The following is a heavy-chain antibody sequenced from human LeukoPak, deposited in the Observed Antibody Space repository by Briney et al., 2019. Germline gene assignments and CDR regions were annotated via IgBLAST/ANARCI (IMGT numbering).Heavy chain of an antibody. D-gene: IGHD4-11*01. CDR1: GFTFSSYW. Sequence: GGSLRLSCAASGFTFSSYWVSWVRQAPGKGLEWVANIKQDGSEKYYVDSVKGRFTISRDNAKNSLYLQMNSLRAEDTPVYYCPRDEAVTTPYYYYYYMDVWGKGTTVTVSS. J-gene: IGHJ6*03. CDR2: IKQDGSEK. CDR3: PRDEAVTTPYYYYYYMDV. V-gene: IGHV3-7*01.